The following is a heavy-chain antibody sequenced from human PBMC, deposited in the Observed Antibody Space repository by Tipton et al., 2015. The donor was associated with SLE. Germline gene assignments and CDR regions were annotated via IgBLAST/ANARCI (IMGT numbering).Heavy chain of an antibody. J-gene: IGHJ6*02. D-gene: IGHD3-16*01. CDR3: ARGGTTGFYYGMDV. V-gene: IGHV3-74*01. CDR1: GFTFSSYW. Sequence: SLRLSCAASGFTFSSYWMHWVRQAPGKGLVWVSRIKSDGSSTNYADSVKGRFAISRDNAKNTLYLQMNSLRAEDTAVYYCARGGTTGFYYGMDVWGQGTTVTVSS. CDR2: IKSDGSST.